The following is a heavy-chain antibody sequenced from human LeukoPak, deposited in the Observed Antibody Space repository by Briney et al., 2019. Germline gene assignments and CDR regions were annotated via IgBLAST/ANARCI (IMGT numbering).Heavy chain of an antibody. CDR1: GFTFSHAW. J-gene: IGHJ6*02. CDR2: IKSKTDGGTT. V-gene: IGHV3-15*01. CDR3: TTGPFDYYGSASYLANGMDV. D-gene: IGHD3-10*01. Sequence: GGSLRLSCAASGFTFSHAWMSWVRQAPGKGLEWVGRIKSKTDGGTTDYTAPVKGRFTISRDDSKNTLYLQMNSLKTEDTAVYYCTTGPFDYYGSASYLANGMDVWGQGTTVTVSS.